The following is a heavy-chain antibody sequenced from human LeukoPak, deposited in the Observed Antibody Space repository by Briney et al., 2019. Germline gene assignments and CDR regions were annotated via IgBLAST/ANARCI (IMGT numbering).Heavy chain of an antibody. CDR2: IKSKTDGGTT. V-gene: IGHV3-15*01. CDR1: GFTFSNAG. Sequence: PGGSMRLSSAASGFTFSNAGMSWVRQAPGKGLGWVGRIKSKTDGGTTDYAAPVKGRFTISRDDSKNTLYLQMNSLKTEDTAVYYCTTDLAHDDFWSGYYTGLVFDYWGQGTLVTVSS. J-gene: IGHJ4*02. D-gene: IGHD3-3*01. CDR3: TTDLAHDDFWSGYYTGLVFDY.